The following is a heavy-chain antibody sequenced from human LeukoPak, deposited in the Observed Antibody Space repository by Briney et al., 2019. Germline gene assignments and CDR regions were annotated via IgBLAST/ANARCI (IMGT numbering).Heavy chain of an antibody. V-gene: IGHV3-30*02. CDR3: ARDWYRSSYRATYYFDY. CDR2: IRNDGTKK. J-gene: IGHJ4*02. CDR1: GFTFSSYG. Sequence: PGGSLRLSCAASGFTFSSYGIHWVRQAPGKGLEWVAFIRNDGTKKYYADSVKGRFTISRDNAKNSLYLQMNSLRAEDTAVYYCARDWYRSSYRATYYFDYWGQGTLVTVSS. D-gene: IGHD5-24*01.